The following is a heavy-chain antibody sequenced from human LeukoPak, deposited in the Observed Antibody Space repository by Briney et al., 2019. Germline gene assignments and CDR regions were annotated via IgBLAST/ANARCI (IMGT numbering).Heavy chain of an antibody. D-gene: IGHD3-9*01. CDR2: INHDGTT. J-gene: IGHJ3*01. V-gene: IGHV4-34*01. Sequence: PSETLSLTCAAYGGSFSGSYWCWIRQPPEKGLEWIGEINHDGTTTYNPSLKSRVTISVDTSKRQFSLRLGSVTAADAAVYYCAGIWLGNIAFDVSGQGTVVTVSS. CDR1: GGSFSGSY. CDR3: AGIWLGNIAFDV.